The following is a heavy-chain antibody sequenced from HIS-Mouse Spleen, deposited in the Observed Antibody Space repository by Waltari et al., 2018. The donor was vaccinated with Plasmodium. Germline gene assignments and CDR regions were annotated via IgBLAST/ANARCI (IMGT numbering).Heavy chain of an antibody. D-gene: IGHD6-13*01. CDR1: GFTFSSYW. CDR3: ARTIAVVGTGDALDI. CDR2: INSDGSST. Sequence: EVQLVESGGGLVQPGGSLRLSCAASGFTFSSYWMPWFRQAPGKGLGWVSRINSDGSSTRYADSVKGRFTISRDNAKNTLYLQMNSLRAEDTAVYYCARTIAVVGTGDALDIWGQGTMVTVSS. J-gene: IGHJ3*02. V-gene: IGHV3-74*01.